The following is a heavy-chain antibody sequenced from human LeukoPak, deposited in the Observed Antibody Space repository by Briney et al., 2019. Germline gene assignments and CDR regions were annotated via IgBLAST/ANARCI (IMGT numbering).Heavy chain of an antibody. CDR3: ARDLKQQLVLGAFDI. D-gene: IGHD6-13*01. CDR2: IYHSGST. CDR1: GGSISSGGYS. J-gene: IGHJ3*02. V-gene: IGHV4-30-2*01. Sequence: SETLSLTCAVSGGSISSGGYSWSWIRQPPGKGLEWIGYIYHSGSTYYNPSLKSRVTISVDTSKNQFSLKLSSVTAADTAVYYCARDLKQQLVLGAFDIWGQGTMVTVSS.